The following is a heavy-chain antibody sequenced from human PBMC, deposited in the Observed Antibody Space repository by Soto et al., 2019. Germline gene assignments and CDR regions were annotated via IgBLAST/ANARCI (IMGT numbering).Heavy chain of an antibody. CDR3: AKDGTVDTAMVTSRGMDV. CDR2: ISSSSSYI. Sequence: GGSLRLSCAASGFTFSSYSMNWVRQAPGKGLEWVSSISSSSSYIYYADSVKGRFTISRDNAKNTLYLQMNSLRAEDTAVYYCAKDGTVDTAMVTSRGMDVWGQGTTVTVSS. D-gene: IGHD5-18*01. J-gene: IGHJ6*02. V-gene: IGHV3-21*04. CDR1: GFTFSSYS.